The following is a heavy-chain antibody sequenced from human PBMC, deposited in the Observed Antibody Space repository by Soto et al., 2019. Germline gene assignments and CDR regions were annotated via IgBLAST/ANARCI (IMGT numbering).Heavy chain of an antibody. CDR3: AREGHCSSTSCYAAFDI. Sequence: PSETLSLTCTVSGGSISSGGYYWSWIRQHPGKGLEWIGYIYYSGSTYYNPSLKSRVTISVDTSKNQFSLKLSSVTAADTAVYYCAREGHCSSTSCYAAFDIWGQGTMVTVSS. J-gene: IGHJ3*02. CDR2: IYYSGST. D-gene: IGHD2-2*01. V-gene: IGHV4-31*03. CDR1: GGSISSGGYY.